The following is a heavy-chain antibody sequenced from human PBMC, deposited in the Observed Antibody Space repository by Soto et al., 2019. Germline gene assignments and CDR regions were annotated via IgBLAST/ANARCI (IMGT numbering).Heavy chain of an antibody. V-gene: IGHV1-69*13. CDR1: GGTFSSYA. Sequence: SVKVSCKASGGTFSSYAISWVRQAPGQGLEWMGGIIPIFGTANYAQKFQGRVTITADESTSTAYMELSSLRSEDTAVYYCATSISGHSYGPRGGYYNWFDPWGQGTLVTVSS. CDR2: IIPIFGTA. CDR3: ATSISGHSYGPRGGYYNWFDP. J-gene: IGHJ5*02. D-gene: IGHD5-18*01.